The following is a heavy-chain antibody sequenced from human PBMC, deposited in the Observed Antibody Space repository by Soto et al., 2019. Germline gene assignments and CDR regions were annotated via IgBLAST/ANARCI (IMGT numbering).Heavy chain of an antibody. J-gene: IGHJ4*02. CDR1: GGSISTYS. CDR2: IFATGST. Sequence: ETLSLTCTVSGGSISTYSWSWIRQPAGQGLEWIGRIFATGSTNYSPSLKSRVTTSVDTSKKQFSLKLSSVTVADTAVYYCVGTTMTTVDYWGQGTLVTVSS. CDR3: VGTTMTTVDY. D-gene: IGHD7-27*01. V-gene: IGHV4-4*07.